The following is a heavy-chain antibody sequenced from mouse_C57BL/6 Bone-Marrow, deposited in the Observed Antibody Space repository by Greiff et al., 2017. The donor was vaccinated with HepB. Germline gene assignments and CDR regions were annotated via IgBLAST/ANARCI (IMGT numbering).Heavy chain of an antibody. J-gene: IGHJ2*01. V-gene: IGHV1-4*01. CDR3: ARRSGRYFDY. Sequence: QVHVKQSGAELARPGASVKMSCKASGYTFTSYTMHWVKQRPGQGLEWIGYINPSSGYNKYNQKFKDKATLTADKSSSTAYMQLSSLTSEDSAVYYCARRSGRYFDYWGQGTTLTVSS. CDR2: INPSSGYN. D-gene: IGHD3-2*02. CDR1: GYTFTSYT.